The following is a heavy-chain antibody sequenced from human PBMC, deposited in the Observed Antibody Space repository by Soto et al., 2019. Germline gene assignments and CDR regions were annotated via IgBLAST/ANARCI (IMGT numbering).Heavy chain of an antibody. CDR1: GYTFTSYA. J-gene: IGHJ4*02. CDR2: INAGNGNT. V-gene: IGHV1-3*05. D-gene: IGHD2-21*02. Sequence: QVQLVQSGAEEKKPGASVKVSCKASGYTFTSYAMHWVRQAPGQRLEWMGWINAGNGNTKYSQNFQGRVTITRDTYAITAYMEMSSLRAEDTAVYYCSSSIVVVTALDYWGQGTLVTVSS. CDR3: SSSIVVVTALDY.